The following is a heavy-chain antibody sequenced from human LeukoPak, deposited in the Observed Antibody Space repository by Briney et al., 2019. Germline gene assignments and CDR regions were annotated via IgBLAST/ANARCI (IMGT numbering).Heavy chain of an antibody. V-gene: IGHV1-18*01. CDR3: ATGVSTAHPLDY. CDR2: IRTKNGNT. CDR1: GYTFTSYG. D-gene: IGHD5/OR15-5a*01. Sequence: ASVKVSCKASGYTFTSYGVSWVRQAPGQGLEWMGWIRTKNGNTDYAQKFQGRVTMTTDTSTRTAYMELRSLRSDGTAVYYCATGVSTAHPLDYWGQGALVIVSS. J-gene: IGHJ4*02.